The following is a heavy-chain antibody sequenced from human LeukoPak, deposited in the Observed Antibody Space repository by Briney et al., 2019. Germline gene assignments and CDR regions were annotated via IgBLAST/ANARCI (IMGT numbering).Heavy chain of an antibody. V-gene: IGHV4-30-2*01. J-gene: IGHJ5*02. D-gene: IGHD6-13*01. CDR2: IYHSGST. CDR1: VGSISSGGYS. CDR3: ARAGMDNSFDP. Sequence: SETLSLTCAVPVGSISSGGYSWSWIRQPPGKGLGWIGYIYHSGSTYYNPSLKSRVTISVDRSKNQSSLKLSSVTAADTAVYYCARAGMDNSFDPWGQGTLVTVSS.